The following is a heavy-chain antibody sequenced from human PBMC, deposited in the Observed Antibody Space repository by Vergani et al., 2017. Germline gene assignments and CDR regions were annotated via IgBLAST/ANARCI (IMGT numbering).Heavy chain of an antibody. CDR1: GFTFSSYW. Sequence: EVQLVESGGGLVQPGGSLRLSCAASGFTFSSYWMHWVRQAPGKGLVWVSRINSDGSSTSSADSVKGRFTISRDNAKNTLYLQMNSLRAEDTAVYYCARAPYYXCWSGYYGKYYYYYGMDVWGQGTTVTVSS. J-gene: IGHJ6*02. CDR2: INSDGSST. CDR3: ARAPYYXCWSGYYGKYYYYYGMDV. V-gene: IGHV3-74*01. D-gene: IGHD3-3*01.